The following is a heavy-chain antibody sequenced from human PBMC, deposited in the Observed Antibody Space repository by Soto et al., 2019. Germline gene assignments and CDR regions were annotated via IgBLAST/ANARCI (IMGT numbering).Heavy chain of an antibody. CDR2: IIPIFGTA. CDR3: ARGGGSSGYGDYYYYYGMDV. D-gene: IGHD3-22*01. CDR1: GGTFSRYA. V-gene: IGHV1-69*06. Sequence: SVKVSCPASGGTFSRYAISWVRQAPGQGLEWMGGIIPIFGTANYAQKFQGRVTITADKSTSTAYMELSSLRSEDTAVYYCARGGGSSGYGDYYYYYGMDVWGQGTTVTVSS. J-gene: IGHJ6*02.